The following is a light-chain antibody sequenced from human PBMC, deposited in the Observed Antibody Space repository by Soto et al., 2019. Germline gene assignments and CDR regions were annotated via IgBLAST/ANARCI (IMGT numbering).Light chain of an antibody. CDR2: GAS. CDR1: QGIRDD. J-gene: IGKJ5*01. V-gene: IGKV1-39*01. Sequence: DIQMTQSPSSLSAYVGDRVTITCRASQGIRDDLGWYQQKPGRAPRLLIYGASSLQSGVPSRFSGSGSGTDFTLTISSLQPEDFATYYCQQSYSTPITFGQGTRLEIK. CDR3: QQSYSTPIT.